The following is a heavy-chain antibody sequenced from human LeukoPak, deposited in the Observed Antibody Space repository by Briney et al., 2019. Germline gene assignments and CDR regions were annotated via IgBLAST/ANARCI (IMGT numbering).Heavy chain of an antibody. CDR2: IYYSGST. V-gene: IGHV4-30-4*01. Sequence: SETLSLTCTVSGGSISSGDYYWSWIRQPPGKGLEWVGYIYYSGSTYYNPSRKSRVTISVAPSKNQFSLKLSSVTAADTAVYSCARDGTSPNGYYYYGMDVWGQATTVTVSS. J-gene: IGHJ6*02. D-gene: IGHD2-2*01. CDR1: GGSISSGDYY. CDR3: ARDGTSPNGYYYYGMDV.